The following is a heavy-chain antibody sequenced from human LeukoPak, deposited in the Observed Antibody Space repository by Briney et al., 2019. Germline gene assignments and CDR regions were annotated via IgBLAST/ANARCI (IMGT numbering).Heavy chain of an antibody. J-gene: IGHJ4*02. V-gene: IGHV4-39*07. Sequence: PSETLSLTCTVSGGSISSSSYYWGWIRQPPGKGLEWIGSIYYSGSTYYNPSLKSRVTISVDTSKNRFSLQLSSVTAADTAVYYCNNYYGSGSYYKGYWGQGTLVTVSS. CDR1: GGSISSSSYY. D-gene: IGHD3-10*01. CDR3: NNYYGSGSYYKGY. CDR2: IYYSGST.